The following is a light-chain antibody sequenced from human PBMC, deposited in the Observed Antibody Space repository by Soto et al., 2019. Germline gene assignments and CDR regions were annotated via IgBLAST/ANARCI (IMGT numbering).Light chain of an antibody. J-gene: IGLJ1*01. CDR1: ISDVGGYDY. CDR2: EVS. V-gene: IGLV2-8*01. CDR3: TSYAGVNKYL. Sequence: QSALTQPPSASGSPGQPVTISCTGPISDVGGYDYVSWYQQYSGKAPKLLIYEVSKRPSGVPDRFSGSKTGNTASLTVSGLQADDEADYYFTSYAGVNKYLFGTGTKLTV.